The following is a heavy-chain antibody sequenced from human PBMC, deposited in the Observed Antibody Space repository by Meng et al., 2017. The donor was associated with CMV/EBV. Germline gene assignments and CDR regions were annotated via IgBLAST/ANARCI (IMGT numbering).Heavy chain of an antibody. CDR2: IIPILGIA. CDR1: GGTFSSYP. D-gene: IGHD3-3*01. V-gene: IGHV1-69*04. Sequence: SVKVSCKASGGTFSSYPISWVRQAPGQGLEWMGRIIPILGIANYAQKFQGRVTMTRDTSTSTVYMELSSLRSEDTAVYYCARDFFSLEWLQYPPAPNWFDPWGQGTLVTVSS. J-gene: IGHJ5*02. CDR3: ARDFFSLEWLQYPPAPNWFDP.